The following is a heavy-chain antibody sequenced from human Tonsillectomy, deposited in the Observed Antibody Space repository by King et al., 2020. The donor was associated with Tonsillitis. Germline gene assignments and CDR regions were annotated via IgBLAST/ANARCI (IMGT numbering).Heavy chain of an antibody. D-gene: IGHD3-10*01. CDR2: VSYGGDP. CDR3: ARHEAVRFYFESGTYYQPRGWFDP. V-gene: IGHV4-39*07. Sequence: QLHESGPGLVKPSETLSLTCSVSTGFITNIDDYWGWIRQPPGKGLEWIGSVSYGGDPYYNPSLRSRVTISIDTATNQVSLNLSSVTAADTALYYCARHEAVRFYFESGTYYQPRGWFDPWGQGTLVTVSS. J-gene: IGHJ5*02. CDR1: TGFITNIDDY.